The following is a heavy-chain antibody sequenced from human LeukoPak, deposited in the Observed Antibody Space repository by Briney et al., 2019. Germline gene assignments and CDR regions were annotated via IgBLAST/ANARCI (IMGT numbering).Heavy chain of an antibody. CDR3: ARDDRTVTLDY. V-gene: IGHV3-33*01. CDR1: GFTFTSYA. J-gene: IGHJ4*02. D-gene: IGHD4-17*01. Sequence: GGSLRLSCATSGFTFTSYAMHWVRQAPGKGLEWVALIWHDGSDKYYADSVKGRFTISRDNSKNTLYLHMNSLRADDTAVYYCARDDRTVTLDYWGQGTLVTVSS. CDR2: IWHDGSDK.